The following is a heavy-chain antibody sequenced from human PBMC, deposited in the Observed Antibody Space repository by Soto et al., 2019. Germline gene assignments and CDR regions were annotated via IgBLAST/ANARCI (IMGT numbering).Heavy chain of an antibody. J-gene: IGHJ4*02. Sequence: ASVKVSCKASGYTFTSYDINWVRQATGQGLEWMGWMNPNSGNTGYTQKFQGRVTMARNTSISTAYMELRSLRSDDTAVYYCARAYSSGWYFDYWGQGTLVTVSS. V-gene: IGHV1-8*01. CDR2: MNPNSGNT. CDR1: GYTFTSYD. D-gene: IGHD6-19*01. CDR3: ARAYSSGWYFDY.